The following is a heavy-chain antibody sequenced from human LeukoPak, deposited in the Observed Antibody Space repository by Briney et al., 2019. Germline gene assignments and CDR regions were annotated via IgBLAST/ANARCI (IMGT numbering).Heavy chain of an antibody. D-gene: IGHD6-13*01. CDR1: GYTFTSYG. CDR3: ARDPRSYSSSPRDFDY. Sequence: ASVKVSCKASGYTFTSYGISWVRQAPGQGLEWMGWISAYNGNTNYAQKLQGRVTMTTDTSTSTAYMELRSLRSDDTAVYYCARDPRSYSSSPRDFDYWGQGTLVTVSS. CDR2: ISAYNGNT. V-gene: IGHV1-18*01. J-gene: IGHJ4*02.